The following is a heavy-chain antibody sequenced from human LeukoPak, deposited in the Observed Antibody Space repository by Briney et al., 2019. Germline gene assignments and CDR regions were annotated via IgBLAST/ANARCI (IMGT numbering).Heavy chain of an antibody. D-gene: IGHD2-15*01. J-gene: IGHJ4*02. CDR1: GFTFSSYG. CDR3: AKESHCSGGSCSPHFDY. V-gene: IGHV3-30*02. Sequence: GGSLRLSCAASGFTFSSYGMHWVRQGPGKGLEWVAFIRYDGSSKFYGDPVKGRFTISRDNSKNTLYLQMNSLRAEDTAVYYCAKESHCSGGSCSPHFDYWGQGTLVTVSS. CDR2: IRYDGSSK.